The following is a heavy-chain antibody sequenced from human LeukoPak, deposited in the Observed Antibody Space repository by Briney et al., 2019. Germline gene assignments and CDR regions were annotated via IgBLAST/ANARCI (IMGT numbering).Heavy chain of an antibody. CDR1: GFTFSSYG. Sequence: PGGSLRLSCAASGFTFSSYGMHWVRQAPGKGLEWVAVISYDGSNKYYADSVKGRFTISRDNSKNTLYLQMNSLRAEDTAVYYCAKERRRGSSSWYLLDYWGQGTLVTVSS. D-gene: IGHD6-13*01. V-gene: IGHV3-30*18. J-gene: IGHJ4*02. CDR3: AKERRRGSSSWYLLDY. CDR2: ISYDGSNK.